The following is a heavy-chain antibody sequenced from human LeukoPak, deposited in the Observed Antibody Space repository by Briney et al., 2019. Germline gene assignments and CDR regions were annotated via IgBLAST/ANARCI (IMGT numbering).Heavy chain of an antibody. V-gene: IGHV4-38-2*01. D-gene: IGHD5-12*01. CDR1: GYSISSGYY. CDR2: IYHSGST. J-gene: IGHJ3*02. Sequence: SETLSLTCAVSGYSISSGYYWGWIRQPPGKGLEWIGSIYHSGSTYYNPSLKSRVTISVDTSKNQFSLKLSSVTAADTAVYYCARHEGYDDAFDIWGQGTMVTVSS. CDR3: ARHEGYDDAFDI.